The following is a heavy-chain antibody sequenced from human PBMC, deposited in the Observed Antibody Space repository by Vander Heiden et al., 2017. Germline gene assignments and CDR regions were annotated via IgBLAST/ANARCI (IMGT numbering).Heavy chain of an antibody. J-gene: IGHJ4*02. CDR2: ISGSGGHT. Sequence: EVQLLESGGGLVQPGGSLRLSCAASGFTFSSSAMSWVRPAPGKGLEWVSVISGSGGHTYYADSVKGRFTISRDNSKNTLYLQMNSLRAEDTAVYYCATPYTSGWYNYWGQGSLVTVSS. D-gene: IGHD6-19*01. CDR3: ATPYTSGWYNY. CDR1: GFTFSSSA. V-gene: IGHV3-23*01.